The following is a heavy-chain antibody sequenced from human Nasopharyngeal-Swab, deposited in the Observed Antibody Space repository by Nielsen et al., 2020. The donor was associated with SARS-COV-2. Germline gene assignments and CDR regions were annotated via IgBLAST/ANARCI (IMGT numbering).Heavy chain of an antibody. D-gene: IGHD5-18*01. V-gene: IGHV4-39*01. Sequence: WIRQPPGKGLEWIGSIYYSGSTYYNPSLKSRVTISVNTSGNHFSLKLGSVTAADTAVYYCASHRRGYSEDYGMDVWGQGTTVTVSS. CDR2: IYYSGST. CDR3: ASHRRGYSEDYGMDV. J-gene: IGHJ6*02.